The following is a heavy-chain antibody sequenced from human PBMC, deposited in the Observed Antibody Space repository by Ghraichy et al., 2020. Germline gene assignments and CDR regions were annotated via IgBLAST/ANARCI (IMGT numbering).Heavy chain of an antibody. D-gene: IGHD3-22*01. J-gene: IGHJ5*02. V-gene: IGHV4-30-4*01. CDR3: ARERYYDSSHWFDP. CDR2: IYYSGST. CDR1: GGSISSGDYY. Sequence: SETLSLTCTVSGGSISSGDYYWSWIRQPPGKGLEWIGYIYYSGSTYYNPSLKSRVTISVDTSKNQFSLKLSSVTAADTAVYYCARERYYDSSHWFDPWGQGTLVTVSS.